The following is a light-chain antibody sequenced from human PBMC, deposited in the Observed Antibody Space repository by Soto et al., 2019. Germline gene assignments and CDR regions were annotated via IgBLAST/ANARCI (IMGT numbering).Light chain of an antibody. Sequence: QSALTQPASVSGSPGQSINISCTGTSSDVGGYNYVSWYQQHPGKAPKLMIYDVSNRPSGVSNRFSGSKSGNTVSLTISGLQAEDEADYYCSSYTSSSTVVFGGGTKLTVL. J-gene: IGLJ2*01. CDR1: SSDVGGYNY. CDR3: SSYTSSSTVV. CDR2: DVS. V-gene: IGLV2-14*01.